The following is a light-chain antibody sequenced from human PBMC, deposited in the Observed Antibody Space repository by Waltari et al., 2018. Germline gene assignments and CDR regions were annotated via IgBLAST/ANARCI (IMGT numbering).Light chain of an antibody. CDR1: QDISTY. Sequence: DIQMTQSPSSLSASVGARVPITCQASQDISTYLNWYQQKPGKAPKLLIYDASNLETGVPSRFSGSGSGTDFTFTISSLQPEDIATYYCQQYDNLQGLAFGGGTKVEIK. CDR2: DAS. CDR3: QQYDNLQGLA. J-gene: IGKJ4*01. V-gene: IGKV1-33*01.